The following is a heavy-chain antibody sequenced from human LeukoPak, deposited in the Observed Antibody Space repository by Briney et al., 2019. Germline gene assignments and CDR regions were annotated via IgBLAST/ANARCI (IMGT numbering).Heavy chain of an antibody. CDR2: INHSGST. CDR1: GGSFSGYY. Sequence: SETLSLTCAVYGGSFSGYYWSWIRQPPGKGLEWLGEINHSGSTNYNPSLKSRVTISVDTSKNQFSLKLSSVTAADTAVYYCARRYDSSGYYYRPYDYWGQGTLVTVSS. V-gene: IGHV4-34*01. D-gene: IGHD3-22*01. CDR3: ARRYDSSGYYYRPYDY. J-gene: IGHJ4*02.